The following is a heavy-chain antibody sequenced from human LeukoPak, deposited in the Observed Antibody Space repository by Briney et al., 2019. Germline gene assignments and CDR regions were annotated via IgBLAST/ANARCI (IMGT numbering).Heavy chain of an antibody. J-gene: IGHJ4*02. V-gene: IGHV3-66*01. D-gene: IGHD6-13*01. CDR1: GSTVSSNY. CDR3: ARGYSSPDY. CDR2: IYNDGST. Sequence: GGSLRLSCAASGSTVSSNYMSWVRQAPGKGLEWVSVIYNDGSTFYADSVRGRFTVSRDNSKNTLYLQMNSLRAEDTAVYYCARGYSSPDYWGQGTLVTVSS.